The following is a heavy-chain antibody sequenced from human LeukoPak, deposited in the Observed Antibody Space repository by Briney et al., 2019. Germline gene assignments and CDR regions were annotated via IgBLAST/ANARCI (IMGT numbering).Heavy chain of an antibody. Sequence: PSETLSLTCTVSGGSISSYYWSWIRQPPGKGLEWIGYIYYSGSTNYNPSLKSRVTISVDTSKNQFSLKLSSVTAADTAVYYCATLNYYDSSGDYWGQGTLVTVSS. CDR1: GGSISSYY. V-gene: IGHV4-59*08. CDR2: IYYSGST. J-gene: IGHJ4*02. CDR3: ATLNYYDSSGDY. D-gene: IGHD3-22*01.